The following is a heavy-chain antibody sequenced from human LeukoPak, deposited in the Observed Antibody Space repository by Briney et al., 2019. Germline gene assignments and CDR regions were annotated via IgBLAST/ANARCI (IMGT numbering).Heavy chain of an antibody. J-gene: IGHJ4*02. D-gene: IGHD3-22*01. CDR3: ARGADYYDSSGYYYFDY. CDR2: MNPSGGST. CDR1: GDTFTSYY. Sequence: EASVKVFCKASGDTFTSYYMHWVRQAPGQGLEWMGIMNPSGGSTSYAQKFQGRVTMTRDTSTSTVYMELSSLRSEDTAEYYCARGADYYDSSGYYYFDYWDQGTLVTVSS. V-gene: IGHV1-46*01.